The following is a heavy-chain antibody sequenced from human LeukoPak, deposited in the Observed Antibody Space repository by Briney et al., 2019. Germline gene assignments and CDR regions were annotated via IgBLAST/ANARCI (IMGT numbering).Heavy chain of an antibody. J-gene: IGHJ6*03. CDR1: GYTFTSYD. CDR2: MNPNSGNT. Sequence: ASVKVSCKASGYTFTSYDINWVRQATGQGLEWMGWMNPNSGNTGYAQKFQGRVTMTRNTSISTDYMELSSLRSEDTAVYYCARGTCSSTSCGYYYYYYMDVWGKGTTVTVSS. CDR3: ARGTCSSTSCGYYYYYYMDV. V-gene: IGHV1-8*01. D-gene: IGHD2-2*01.